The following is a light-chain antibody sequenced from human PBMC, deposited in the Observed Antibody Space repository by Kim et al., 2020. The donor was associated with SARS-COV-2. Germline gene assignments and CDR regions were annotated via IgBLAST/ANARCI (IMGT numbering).Light chain of an antibody. Sequence: ESVGATVTITCRARAHVSRWLAWYQQKPGKAPKLLIYGASSLQSGVPSRFSGSGSGTDFTLTIISLQPEDFATYFCQQANTMPFTFGGGTKVDIK. CDR1: AHVSRW. J-gene: IGKJ4*01. CDR2: GAS. CDR3: QQANTMPFT. V-gene: IGKV1-12*02.